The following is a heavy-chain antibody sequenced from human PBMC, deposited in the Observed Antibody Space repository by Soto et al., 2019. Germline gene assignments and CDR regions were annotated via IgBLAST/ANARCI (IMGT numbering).Heavy chain of an antibody. D-gene: IGHD2-2*01. CDR1: GGSISSVSYY. V-gene: IGHV4-39*01. CDR2: IYYSGSA. J-gene: IGHJ5*02. Sequence: QLQLQESGPGLVKPSETLSLTCSVSGGSISSVSYYWGWIRQPPGKGLEWIGSIYYSGSAYYSPSLQXRXTXXVDTSKNQLSLELRSVTAADTAVYYCARLHCNSPNCVPLDPWGQGTLVTVSS. CDR3: ARLHCNSPNCVPLDP.